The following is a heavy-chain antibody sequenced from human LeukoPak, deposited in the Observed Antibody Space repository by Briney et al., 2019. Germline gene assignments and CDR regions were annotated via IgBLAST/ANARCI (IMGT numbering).Heavy chain of an antibody. D-gene: IGHD3-10*01. J-gene: IGHJ4*02. Sequence: GESLKISCKGSGYSFTSYWIGWVRQMPGKGLEWMGIIYPGVSDTRYSPSFQGQVTISADKSISTAYLQWSSLKASDTAMYYCARQTIPDYYGSGSYYDGWGQGTLVTVSS. CDR2: IYPGVSDT. CDR3: ARQTIPDYYGSGSYYDG. V-gene: IGHV5-51*01. CDR1: GYSFTSYW.